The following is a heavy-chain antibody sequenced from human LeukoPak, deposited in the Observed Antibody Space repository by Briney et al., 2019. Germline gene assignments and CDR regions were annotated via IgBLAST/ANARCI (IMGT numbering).Heavy chain of an antibody. Sequence: SETLSLTCTVSGGSISSYYWSWIRQPPGKGLEWIGYIYYSGSTNYNPSLKSRVTISVDTSKNQFSLKLSSVTAADTAVYYCARDVGASNFDYWGQGILVTVSS. CDR3: ARDVGASNFDY. J-gene: IGHJ4*02. V-gene: IGHV4-59*01. CDR1: GGSISSYY. CDR2: IYYSGST. D-gene: IGHD1-26*01.